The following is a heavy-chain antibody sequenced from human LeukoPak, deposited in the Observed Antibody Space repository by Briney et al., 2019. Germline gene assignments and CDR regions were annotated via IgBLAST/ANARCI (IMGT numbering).Heavy chain of an antibody. CDR3: ARERRLGKSFDS. J-gene: IGHJ4*02. V-gene: IGHV4-34*01. Sequence: SETLSLTCAVYGGSFSGYYWSWIRQPPGKGLEWIGEINHSGSTNYNPSLKSRVTISVDTSRNQLSLRLSSVTAADTAVYYCARERRLGKSFDSWGQGTLVTVSS. CDR2: INHSGST. D-gene: IGHD7-27*01. CDR1: GGSFSGYY.